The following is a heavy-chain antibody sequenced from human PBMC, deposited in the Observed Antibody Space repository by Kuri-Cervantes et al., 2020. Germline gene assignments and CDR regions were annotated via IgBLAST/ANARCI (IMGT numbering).Heavy chain of an antibody. J-gene: IGHJ5*02. CDR3: ARGWVVVAATQPQPFDP. Sequence: SVKVSCKASGGTFSSYAISWVRQAPGQGLEWMGGIIPIFGTANYAQKFQGRVTITADESTSTAYMELSSLRSEDTAVYYCARGWVVVAATQPQPFDPWGQGTLVTVSS. CDR2: IIPIFGTA. D-gene: IGHD2-15*01. V-gene: IGHV1-69*13. CDR1: GGTFSSYA.